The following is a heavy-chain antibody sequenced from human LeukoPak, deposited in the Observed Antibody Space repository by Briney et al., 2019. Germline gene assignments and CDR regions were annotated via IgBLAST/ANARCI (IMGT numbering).Heavy chain of an antibody. Sequence: PWASVKVSCKASGYTFTGYYMHWVRQAPGQGLEWMGWINPNSGGTNYAQKFQGRVTMTRDTSISTAYMELSRLRSDDTAVYYCARDHPDYYYGSGSYYNGVWFDPWGQGTLVTVSS. CDR3: ARDHPDYYYGSGSYYNGVWFDP. J-gene: IGHJ5*02. D-gene: IGHD3-10*01. CDR1: GYTFTGYY. CDR2: INPNSGGT. V-gene: IGHV1-2*02.